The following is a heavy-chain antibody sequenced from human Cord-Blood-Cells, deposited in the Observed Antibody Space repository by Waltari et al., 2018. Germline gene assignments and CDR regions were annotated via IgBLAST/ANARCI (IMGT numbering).Heavy chain of an antibody. Sequence: QVQLVQSGAEVKKPGASVKVSCKASGYTFTSYDINWVRQATGQGLEWMGWMNPNSGNTGYAQKFQGRVTKTRNTSISTAYMELSSLRSEDTAVYYCARVRYTLRYSSSSFDYWGQGTLVTVSS. J-gene: IGHJ4*02. V-gene: IGHV1-8*01. D-gene: IGHD6-6*01. CDR2: MNPNSGNT. CDR1: GYTFTSYD. CDR3: ARVRYTLRYSSSSFDY.